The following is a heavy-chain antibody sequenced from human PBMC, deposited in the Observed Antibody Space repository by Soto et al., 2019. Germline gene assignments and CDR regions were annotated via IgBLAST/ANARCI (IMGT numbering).Heavy chain of an antibody. CDR1: GFTFSSYG. Sequence: PGGSLRLSCAASGFTFSSYGMHWVRQAPGKGLEWVAVISYDGSNKYYADSVKGRFTISRDNSKNTLYLQMNSLRAEDTAVYYCAKGQARLRITIFGVVSHFDYWGQGTLVTVSS. D-gene: IGHD3-3*01. CDR3: AKGQARLRITIFGVVSHFDY. J-gene: IGHJ4*02. CDR2: ISYDGSNK. V-gene: IGHV3-30*18.